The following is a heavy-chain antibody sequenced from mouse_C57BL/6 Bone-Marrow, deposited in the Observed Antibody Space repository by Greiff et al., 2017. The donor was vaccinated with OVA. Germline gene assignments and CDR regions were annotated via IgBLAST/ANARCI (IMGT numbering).Heavy chain of an antibody. V-gene: IGHV1-26*01. CDR3: ARRPFTTDYFDY. CDR1: GYTFTDYY. CDR2: INPNNGGT. J-gene: IGHJ2*01. Sequence: EVQLQQSGPELVKPGASVKISCKASGYTFTDYYMNWVKQSHGKSLEWIGDINPNNGGTSYNQKFKGKATLTVDKSSSTAYMELRSLTSEDSAVYYCARRPFTTDYFDYWGQGTTLTVSS. D-gene: IGHD1-1*01.